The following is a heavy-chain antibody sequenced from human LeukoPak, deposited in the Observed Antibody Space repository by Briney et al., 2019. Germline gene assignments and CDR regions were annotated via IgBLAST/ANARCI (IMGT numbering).Heavy chain of an antibody. J-gene: IGHJ4*02. CDR1: GFTFSSYA. CDR2: ISGSGGST. V-gene: IGHV3-23*01. Sequence: GGSLRLSCAASGFTFSSYAMSWVRQAPGKGLEWVSAISGSGGSTYYADSVKGRFTISRDNSKNTLYLQMNSLRAEDTAVYYCAKDLLFTMVRGVIIKDYWGQGTLVTVSS. CDR3: AKDLLFTMVRGVIIKDY. D-gene: IGHD3-10*01.